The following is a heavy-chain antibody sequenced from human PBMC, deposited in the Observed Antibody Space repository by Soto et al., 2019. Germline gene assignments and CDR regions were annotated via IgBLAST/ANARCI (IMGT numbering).Heavy chain of an antibody. CDR2: ISGSNGNT. V-gene: IGHV1-18*01. CDR3: ARDLPASYDYDLSGYCSVSY. J-gene: IGHJ4*01. D-gene: IGHD3-22*01. Sequence: ASVKVSCKASGYTLTSYGISWVRQAPGERLEWMGWISGSNGNTNYAQKLQGRVTMTTDTSTSTAYMELRSLRSDDTAVYYCARDLPASYDYDLSGYCSVSYWG. CDR1: GYTLTSYG.